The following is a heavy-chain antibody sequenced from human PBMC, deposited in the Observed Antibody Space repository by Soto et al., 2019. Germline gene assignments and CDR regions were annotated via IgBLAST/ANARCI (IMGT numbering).Heavy chain of an antibody. J-gene: IGHJ4*03. CDR3: VYSRRVGHRSSSNYYFWGS. CDR1: GFSLTTKEEG. V-gene: IGHV2-5*02. CDR2: IFWDRDK. Sequence: SPPKPVTATQTPKLTCRFSGFSLTTKEEGVGWFRRPPGNALEWLALIFWDRDKRPSPSLDSWFTITKDTSMNPMDPTVSNVDPADTHTYYCVYSRRVGHRSSSNYYFWGSWGQEILVAISS. D-gene: IGHD2-2*01.